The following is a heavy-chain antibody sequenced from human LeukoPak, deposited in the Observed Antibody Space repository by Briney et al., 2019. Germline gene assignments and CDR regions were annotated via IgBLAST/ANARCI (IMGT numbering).Heavy chain of an antibody. CDR2: IYYSGST. Sequence: SETLSLTCTVSGGSISSSSYYWGWIRQPPGKGLEWIGSIYYSGSTYYNPSLKSRVTISVDTSKNQFSLKLSSVTAADTAVYYCARGARLRYFPFDYWGQGTLVTVSS. CDR3: ARGARLRYFPFDY. D-gene: IGHD3-9*01. J-gene: IGHJ4*02. CDR1: GGSISSSSYY. V-gene: IGHV4-39*07.